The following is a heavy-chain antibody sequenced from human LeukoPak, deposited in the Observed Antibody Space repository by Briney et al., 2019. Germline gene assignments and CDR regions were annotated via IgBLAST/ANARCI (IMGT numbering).Heavy chain of an antibody. J-gene: IGHJ6*03. Sequence: GGSLRLSCAASGFTVSNNYMSWVRQAPGKGLEWVSIIYSGGSTYYADSVKGRFTISRDNSKNALYLQMISLRPEDTAVYFCAKGTSGIIAGGHDYYMDVWGKGTTVTISS. CDR1: GFTVSNNY. CDR3: AKGTSGIIAGGHDYYMDV. CDR2: IYSGGST. D-gene: IGHD6-13*01. V-gene: IGHV3-53*05.